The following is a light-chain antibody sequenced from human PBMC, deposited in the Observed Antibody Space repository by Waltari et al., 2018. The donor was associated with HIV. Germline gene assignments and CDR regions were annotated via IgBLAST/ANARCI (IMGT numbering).Light chain of an antibody. CDR2: EVN. V-gene: IGLV2-14*01. J-gene: IGLJ1*01. CDR1: NSEVGGYKS. Sequence: QSALTQPDSVSGSPGQSITISCTGTNSEVGGYKSVSWYQQHPDKAPKLMIYEVNNRPSGVSSRFSGSKSGNTASLTISGLQAADEADYYCSSYTDSRPLYVFGTGTKVTVL. CDR3: SSYTDSRPLYV.